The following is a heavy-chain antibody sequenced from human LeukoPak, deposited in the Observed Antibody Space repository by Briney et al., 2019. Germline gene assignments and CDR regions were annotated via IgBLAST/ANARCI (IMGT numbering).Heavy chain of an antibody. CDR2: ISSSSTI. CDR3: ARDSLGGYCSGGSCYLDY. V-gene: IGHV3-69-1*01. Sequence: PGGSLRLSCAASGFTFSDYYMNWVRQAPGKGLEWVSSISSSSTIYYADSVKGRFTISRDNSKNTLYLQMNSLRAEDTAVYYCARDSLGGYCSGGSCYLDYWGQGTLVTVSS. J-gene: IGHJ4*02. D-gene: IGHD2-15*01. CDR1: GFTFSDYY.